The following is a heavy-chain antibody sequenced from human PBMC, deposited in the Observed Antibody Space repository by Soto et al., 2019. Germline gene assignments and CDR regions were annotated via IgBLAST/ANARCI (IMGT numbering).Heavy chain of an antibody. J-gene: IGHJ6*02. CDR3: ALGVVVVAAWGRYYYYGMDV. V-gene: IGHV4-34*01. CDR2: ISHSGST. CDR1: GGSFSGYY. Sequence: ETLSRTCFVYGGSFSGYYWSWIRQPPGKGLEWIGEISHSGSTNYSPSLKSRVAMSVDTPKKQFSLKLSSVTAADTAVYYCALGVVVVAAWGRYYYYGMDVWGQGTMVTVYS. D-gene: IGHD2-15*01.